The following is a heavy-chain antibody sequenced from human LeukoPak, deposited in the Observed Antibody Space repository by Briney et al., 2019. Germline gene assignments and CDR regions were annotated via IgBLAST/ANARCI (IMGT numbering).Heavy chain of an antibody. J-gene: IGHJ4*02. CDR1: GFTFSSYG. V-gene: IGHV3-30*18. CDR2: ISYDGSNK. D-gene: IGHD3-22*01. CDR3: AKDHYYDSSIDH. Sequence: GRSLRLSCAASGFTFSSYGMHWVRQAPGKGLEWVAVISYDGSNKYYADSVKGRFTISRDNSKNTLYLQMNSLRAEDTAVYYCAKDHYYDSSIDHWGQGTLVTVSS.